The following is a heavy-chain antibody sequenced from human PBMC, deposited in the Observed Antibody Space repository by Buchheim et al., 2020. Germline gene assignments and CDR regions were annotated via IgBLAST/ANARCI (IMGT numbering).Heavy chain of an antibody. J-gene: IGHJ4*02. V-gene: IGHV4-31*03. CDR1: GGSISSGGYY. D-gene: IGHD6-13*01. Sequence: QVQLQESGPGLVKPSQTLSLTCTVSGGSISSGGYYWSWIRQHPGKGLEWIGYIYYSGSTYYNPSLKSRVTISVDKSKNQFSLKLSSVTAADTAVYYCARGIDAGYSSSWWGTGFDYWGQGTL. CDR2: IYYSGST. CDR3: ARGIDAGYSSSWWGTGFDY.